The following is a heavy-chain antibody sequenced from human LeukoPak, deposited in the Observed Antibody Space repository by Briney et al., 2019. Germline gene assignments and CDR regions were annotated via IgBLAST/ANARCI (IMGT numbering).Heavy chain of an antibody. V-gene: IGHV3-30*02. D-gene: IGHD1-26*01. CDR3: AKDSGSYSYY. J-gene: IGHJ4*02. Sequence: QTGGSLRLSCAASGFTFSSYGMHWVRQAPGKGLEGVAFIRYDGSNKYYADSVKGRITISRDNSKNTLYLQMNSLRAEDTAVYYCAKDSGSYSYYWGQGTLVTVSS. CDR1: GFTFSSYG. CDR2: IRYDGSNK.